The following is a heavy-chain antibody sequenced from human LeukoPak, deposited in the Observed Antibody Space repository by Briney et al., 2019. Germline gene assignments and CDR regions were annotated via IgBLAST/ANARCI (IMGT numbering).Heavy chain of an antibody. D-gene: IGHD3-22*01. CDR1: GGSISSSSYY. CDR2: IYYSGST. CDR3: ARGLTYYYDSSGYPFDY. J-gene: IGHJ4*02. Sequence: SETLSLTCTVSGGSISSSSYYWGWIRQPPGKGLEWIVSIYYSGSTYYNPSLKSRVTISVDTSKNQFSLKLSSVTAADTAVYYCARGLTYYYDSSGYPFDYWGQGTLVTVSS. V-gene: IGHV4-39*07.